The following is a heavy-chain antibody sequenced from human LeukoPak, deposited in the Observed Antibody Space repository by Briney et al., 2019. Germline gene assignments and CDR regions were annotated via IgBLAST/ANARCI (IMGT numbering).Heavy chain of an antibody. J-gene: IGHJ5*02. CDR2: MNPNSGNT. V-gene: IGHV1-8*02. Sequence: ASVKVSCKASGYTFTSYGINWVRQATGQVLEWMGWMNPNSGNTGYAQKFQGRVTMTRNTSISTAYMELSSLRSEDTAVYYCARDSPGDWFSVKFDPWGQGTLVTVSS. CDR1: GYTFTSYG. CDR3: ARDSPGDWFSVKFDP. D-gene: IGHD3-9*01.